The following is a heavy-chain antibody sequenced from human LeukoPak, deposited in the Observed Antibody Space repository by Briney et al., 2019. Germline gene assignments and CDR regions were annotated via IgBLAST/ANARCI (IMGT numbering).Heavy chain of an antibody. J-gene: IGHJ4*02. Sequence: GGSLRLSCAASGFTFSSYWTHWVRQAPGKGLVWVSRIKSDDSSTDYADSVKGRFTISRDNAKNTLYLQMNSLRAEDTAVYYCTTIRPDYWGQGTLVTVSS. CDR3: TTIRPDY. CDR2: IKSDDSST. CDR1: GFTFSSYW. V-gene: IGHV3-74*01. D-gene: IGHD5-12*01.